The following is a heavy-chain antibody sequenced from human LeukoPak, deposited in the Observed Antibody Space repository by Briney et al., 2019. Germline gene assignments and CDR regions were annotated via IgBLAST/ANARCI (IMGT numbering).Heavy chain of an antibody. Sequence: SKTLSLTCTVSGGSVSSSSYWGWIRQPPGKGLEWIGSIYYSGSTYYSPSLKSRVTISLDPSKNQFSLKLSSLTAADTAIYYCASGYTAAGRRFDPWGQGTLVTVSS. D-gene: IGHD6-13*01. CDR2: IYYSGST. CDR1: GGSVSSSSY. CDR3: ASGYTAAGRRFDP. V-gene: IGHV4-39*01. J-gene: IGHJ5*02.